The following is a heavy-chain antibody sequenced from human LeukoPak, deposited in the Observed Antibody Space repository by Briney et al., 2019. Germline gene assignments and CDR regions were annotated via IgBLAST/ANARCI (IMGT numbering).Heavy chain of an antibody. CDR3: ARGHISAAGNFDY. D-gene: IGHD6-13*01. V-gene: IGHV3-11*05. J-gene: IGHJ4*02. CDR2: VSTFSRYT. Sequence: GGSLRLSCATFGFTFSDHYMSWIRQAPGKGLEWVSYVSTFSRYTNYADSVKGRFTISRDNAKNSLYLQMNSLRAEDTAVYYCARGHISAAGNFDYWGQGTLVTVSS. CDR1: GFTFSDHY.